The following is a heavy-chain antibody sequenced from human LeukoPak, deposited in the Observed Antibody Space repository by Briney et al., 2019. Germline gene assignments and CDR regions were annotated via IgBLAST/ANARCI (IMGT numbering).Heavy chain of an antibody. CDR2: INPSGSST. V-gene: IGHV1-46*01. CDR1: GYTLTSYY. Sequence: ASVKVSCTASGYTLTSYYMHWVRQAPGQGLEWMGIINPSGSSTSYAQKFQGRVTMTRDTSASTVYMELSSLRSEDTAVYYCARGGYSSSWYYGMDVWGQGTTVTVSS. CDR3: ARGGYSSSWYYGMDV. J-gene: IGHJ6*02. D-gene: IGHD6-13*01.